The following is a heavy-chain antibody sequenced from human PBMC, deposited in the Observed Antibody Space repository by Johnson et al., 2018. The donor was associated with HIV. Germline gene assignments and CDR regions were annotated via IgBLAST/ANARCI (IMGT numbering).Heavy chain of an antibody. V-gene: IGHV3-74*02. CDR3: AKGRRELLLPPDAFDF. J-gene: IGHJ3*01. CDR2: INSDGSST. CDR1: GFTFSSYW. Sequence: VQLVESGGGLVQPGGSLRLSCVASGFTFSSYWMHWVRQAPGKGLVWVSRINSDGSSTRYADSVKGRFTISRDNAKNTLYLQMNSLRPQDTALYYCAKGRRELLLPPDAFDFWGQGTLVTVSS. D-gene: IGHD2-15*01.